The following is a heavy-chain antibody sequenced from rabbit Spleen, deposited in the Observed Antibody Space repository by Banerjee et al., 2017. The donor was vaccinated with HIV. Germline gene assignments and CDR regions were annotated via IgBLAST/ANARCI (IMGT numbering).Heavy chain of an antibody. J-gene: IGHJ4*01. Sequence: QEQLVEYGGGLVQPEGSLTLTCKASGFPFSNKAVMSWVRQAPGKGLQWIACINTATGKAVYASWAKGRFTISKTSSTTVTLQMTSLTDADTSTYFCARSGHVGGDYIWDLWGQGTLVTVS. D-gene: IGHD1-1*01. CDR1: GFPFSNKAV. CDR2: INTATGKA. V-gene: IGHV1S45*01. CDR3: ARSGHVGGDYIWDL.